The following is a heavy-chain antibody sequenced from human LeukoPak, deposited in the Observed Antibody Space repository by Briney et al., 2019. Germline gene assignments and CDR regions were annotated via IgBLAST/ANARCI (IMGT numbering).Heavy chain of an antibody. J-gene: IGHJ3*02. D-gene: IGHD5-24*01. V-gene: IGHV3-21*01. CDR3: ARDQVPHGPRRDAFDI. CDR1: GFTFSSYS. Sequence: NTGGSLRLSCAASGFTFSSYSMNWVRQAPGKGLEWVSSISSSSSYIYYADSVKGRFTISRDNAKNSLYLQMNSLRAEDTAVYYCARDQVPHGPRRDAFDIWGQGTMVTVSS. CDR2: ISSSSSYI.